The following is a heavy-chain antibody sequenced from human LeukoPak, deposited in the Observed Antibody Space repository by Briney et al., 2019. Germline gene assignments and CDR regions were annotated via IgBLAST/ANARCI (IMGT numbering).Heavy chain of an antibody. V-gene: IGHV3-23*01. CDR1: GFTFSSYA. CDR2: ISGSGGST. J-gene: IGHJ4*02. D-gene: IGHD1-26*01. Sequence: GGSLRLSCAASGFTFSSYAMSWVRQAPGKGLEWVSAISGSGGSTYYADSVKGRFTISRDNSKNTLYLQMNGLRAEDTAVYYCAAYSGSYFPFDYWGQGTLVTVSS. CDR3: AAYSGSYFPFDY.